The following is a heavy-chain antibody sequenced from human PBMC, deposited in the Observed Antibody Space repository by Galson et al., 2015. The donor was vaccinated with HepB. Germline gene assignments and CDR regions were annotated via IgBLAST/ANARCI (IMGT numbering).Heavy chain of an antibody. CDR3: AKRYSTFWFDP. J-gene: IGHJ5*02. CDR1: GASISNSY. V-gene: IGHV4-59*01. CDR2: IDYSGST. D-gene: IGHD5-12*01. Sequence: QVQLQESGPGLVKPSETLSLTCTVSGASISNSYWSWIRQPPGKGLEWIGYIDYSGSTNYNPSLKGRVTISVDTSKNQFSLKLSSVTAADTAVYYCAKRYSTFWFDPWGQGTPVTVSS.